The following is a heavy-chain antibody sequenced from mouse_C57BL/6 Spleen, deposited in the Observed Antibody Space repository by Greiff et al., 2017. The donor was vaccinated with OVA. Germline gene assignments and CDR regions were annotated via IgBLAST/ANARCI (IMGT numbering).Heavy chain of an antibody. CDR1: GYTFTDYN. J-gene: IGHJ4*01. D-gene: IGHD1-1*01. CDR3: ASYYYGSSSYAMDY. Sequence: EVKLQQSGPELVKPGASVKMSCKASGYTFTDYNMHWVKQSHGKSLEWIGYINPNNGGTSYNQKFKGKATLTVNKSSSTAYMELRSLTSEDSAVYYCASYYYGSSSYAMDYWGQGTSVTVSS. CDR2: INPNNGGT. V-gene: IGHV1-22*01.